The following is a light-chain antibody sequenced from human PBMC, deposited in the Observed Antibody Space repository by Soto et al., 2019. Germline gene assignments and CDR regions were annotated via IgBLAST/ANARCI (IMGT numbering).Light chain of an antibody. CDR3: SSYSSSSTLV. CDR1: SSDVGGYNY. Sequence: QSALTQPASVSGSPGQSITISCTGTSSDVGGYNYVSRYQQHPGKAPKLMVYEVSNRPSGVSNRFSGSKSGNTASLTISGLQAADESDYYCSSYSSSSTLVFGGGTKLTVL. V-gene: IGLV2-14*01. CDR2: EVS. J-gene: IGLJ3*02.